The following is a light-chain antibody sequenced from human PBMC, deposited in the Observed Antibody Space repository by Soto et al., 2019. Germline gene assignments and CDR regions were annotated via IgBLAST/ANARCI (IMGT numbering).Light chain of an antibody. Sequence: DIQMTQSPSSLSASVGDRVTITCRASQSISTYLNWYQQKVGKAPKLLIYAASSLQRGVPSRFICSGSGTDFTLTISSLQPEDFATYYCQQSYSTPRTFGQGTKLEIK. CDR3: QQSYSTPRT. CDR2: AAS. J-gene: IGKJ2*02. CDR1: QSISTY. V-gene: IGKV1-39*01.